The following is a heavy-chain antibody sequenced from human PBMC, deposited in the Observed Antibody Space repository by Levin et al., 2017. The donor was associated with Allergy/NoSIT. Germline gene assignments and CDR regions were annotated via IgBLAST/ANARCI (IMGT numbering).Heavy chain of an antibody. J-gene: IGHJ4*02. CDR2: MSNSGSTI. CDR3: VTIYGGSSDFDY. Sequence: GSLRLSCAASGFTFSSYEMNWVRQAPGKGLEWVSYMSNSGSTIYYADSVKGRFTISRDNAKNSLYLQMNSLRAEDTAVYYCVTIYGGSSDFDYWGQGTLVTVSS. D-gene: IGHD4-23*01. V-gene: IGHV3-48*03. CDR1: GFTFSSYE.